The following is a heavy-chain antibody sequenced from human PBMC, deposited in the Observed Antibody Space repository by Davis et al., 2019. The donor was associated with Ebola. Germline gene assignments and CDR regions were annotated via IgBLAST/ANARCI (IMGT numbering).Heavy chain of an antibody. CDR2: VNSPSNYI. Sequence: GESLKISCAASGFTVSSNYMNWVRQAPGKGLEWVSSVNSPSNYIYYADSVKGRFTISRDNAKNSVYLQMNSLRAEDTAVYYCARDSGIFGDYYFDSWGQGTLVTVSS. CDR3: ARDSGIFGDYYFDS. V-gene: IGHV3-21*01. J-gene: IGHJ4*02. CDR1: GFTVSSNY. D-gene: IGHD3-10*02.